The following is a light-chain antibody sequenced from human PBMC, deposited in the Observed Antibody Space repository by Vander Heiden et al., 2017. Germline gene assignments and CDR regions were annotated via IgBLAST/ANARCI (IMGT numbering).Light chain of an antibody. CDR1: SSDVGGYNS. CDR3: SSYTSSNTLV. CDR2: DVT. Sequence: HSPLTHPASVSASPGQSIPISCTGTSSDVGGYNSVSWYQQYPGKAPKVIIYDVTNRPSGVSNRFSGSKSGNTASLIISGLQAEDEADYYCSSYTSSNTLVFGGGTKLTVL. V-gene: IGLV2-14*01. J-gene: IGLJ2*01.